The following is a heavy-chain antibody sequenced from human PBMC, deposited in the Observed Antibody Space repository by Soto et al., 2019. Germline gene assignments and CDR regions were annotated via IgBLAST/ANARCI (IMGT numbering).Heavy chain of an antibody. V-gene: IGHV3-33*01. CDR1: GFTFSSYG. D-gene: IGHD2-15*01. CDR3: ARDYIRPQYYFDY. Sequence: GGSLRLSCAASGFTFSSYGMHWVRQAPGKGLEWVAVIWYDGSNKYYADSVKGRFTISRDNSKNTLYLQMNSLRAEDTAVYYCARDYIRPQYYFDYWGQGTLVTVSS. CDR2: IWYDGSNK. J-gene: IGHJ4*02.